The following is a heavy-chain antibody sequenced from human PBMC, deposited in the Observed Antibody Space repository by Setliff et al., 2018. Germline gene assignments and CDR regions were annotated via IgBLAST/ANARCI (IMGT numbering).Heavy chain of an antibody. J-gene: IGHJ4*02. V-gene: IGHV3-7*01. CDR2: INQDGSET. CDR1: GFTFSSHW. Sequence: GSLRLSCAASGFTFSSHWMTWVRQAPGKGLEWVANINQDGSETYYVDSLKGRFSVSRDNGKNSLYLQMNSLRAEDTAAYYCARASKGLYCGSDCFYTFDSWGPGTLVTVSS. CDR3: ARASKGLYCGSDCFYTFDS. D-gene: IGHD2-21*02.